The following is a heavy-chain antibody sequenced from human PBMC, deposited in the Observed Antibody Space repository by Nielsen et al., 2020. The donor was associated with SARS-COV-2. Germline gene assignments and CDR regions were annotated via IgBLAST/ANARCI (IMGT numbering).Heavy chain of an antibody. D-gene: IGHD1-26*01. CDR2: ISGNGGST. CDR3: AKSGVVGTTYVYYFYMDV. CDR1: EFMFSTYA. Sequence: GGSLRLSCAASEFMFSTYAMTWVRQAPGKGLEWVSVISGNGGSTYYADSVKGRFAISRDESKSTLYLQMNSLRAEDTAVYYCAKSGVVGTTYVYYFYMDVWGKGTTVTVSS. J-gene: IGHJ6*03. V-gene: IGHV3-23*01.